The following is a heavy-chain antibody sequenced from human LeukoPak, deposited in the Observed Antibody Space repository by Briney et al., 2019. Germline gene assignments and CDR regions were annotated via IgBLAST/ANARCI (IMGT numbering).Heavy chain of an antibody. CDR3: ARWVQILTAYYFDY. V-gene: IGHV1-18*01. CDR2: ISAYNGNT. CDR1: GYTFTSYG. J-gene: IGHJ4*02. Sequence: ASVKVSCKASGYTFTSYGISWVRQAPGQGLEWMGWISAYNGNTNYVQKLQGRVTMTTDTSTTTAYMELRSLRSDDTAVYYCARWVQILTAYYFDYWGQGTLVTVSS. D-gene: IGHD3-9*01.